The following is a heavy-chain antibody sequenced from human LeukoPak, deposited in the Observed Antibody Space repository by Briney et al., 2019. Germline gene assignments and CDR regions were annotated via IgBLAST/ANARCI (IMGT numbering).Heavy chain of an antibody. V-gene: IGHV4-34*01. J-gene: IGHJ4*02. Sequence: SETLSLTRAVYGGSFSGYYWSWIRQPPGKGLEWIGEINHSGSTNYNPSLKSRVTISVDTSKNQFSLKLSSVTAADTAVYYCASGGLYDSSGYWNHLDYWGQGTLVTVSS. CDR1: GGSFSGYY. D-gene: IGHD3-22*01. CDR3: ASGGLYDSSGYWNHLDY. CDR2: INHSGST.